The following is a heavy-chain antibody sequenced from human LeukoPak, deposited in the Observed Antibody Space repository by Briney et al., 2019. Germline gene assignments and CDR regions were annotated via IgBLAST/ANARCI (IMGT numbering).Heavy chain of an antibody. CDR3: ARVVAPLSYYYYGMDV. Sequence: ASVKVSCKASGYTFTSYGISWVRQAPGQGLEWMGWISAYNGNTNYAQKLQGRVTITADESTSTAYMELSSLRSEDTAVYYCARVVAPLSYYYYGMDVWGQGTTVTVSS. D-gene: IGHD3-10*01. CDR1: GYTFTSYG. V-gene: IGHV1-18*01. J-gene: IGHJ6*02. CDR2: ISAYNGNT.